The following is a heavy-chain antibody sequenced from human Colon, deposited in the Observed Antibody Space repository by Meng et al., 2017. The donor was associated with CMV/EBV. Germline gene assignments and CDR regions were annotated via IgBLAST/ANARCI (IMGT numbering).Heavy chain of an antibody. J-gene: IGHJ4*02. D-gene: IGHD1-26*01. Sequence: QEQLDQWGAGLLKPSELLSPSCGVYGGSFSGYYWCCLRQPPGKGLEWIGDINHSESTNYNPSLKSRVTISVDTSKHQFSLKLSSVTAADTAVYYCARGGAPRRPPGARWGQGTLVTVSS. CDR1: GGSFSGYY. CDR2: INHSEST. CDR3: ARGGAPRRPPGAR. V-gene: IGHV4-34*01.